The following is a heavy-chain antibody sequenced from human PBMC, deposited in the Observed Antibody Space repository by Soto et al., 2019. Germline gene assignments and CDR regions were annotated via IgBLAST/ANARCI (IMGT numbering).Heavy chain of an antibody. V-gene: IGHV3-30-3*01. J-gene: IGHJ3*02. CDR3: ARVVYGSNSRASDM. D-gene: IGHD4-4*01. Sequence: VQLVESGGDVVQPGRSLRLSCAGSGFTFTNYALHWVRQAPGKGLEWTATISSDGTRKYYTDSGKGRFTISRDNSQNTRYPEMNTVTAVDTVVYFCARVVYGSNSRASDMWGQGTMVTVTS. CDR1: GFTFTNYA. CDR2: ISSDGTRK.